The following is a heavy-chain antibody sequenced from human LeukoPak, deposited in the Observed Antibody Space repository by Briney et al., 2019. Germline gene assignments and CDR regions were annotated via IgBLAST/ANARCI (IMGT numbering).Heavy chain of an antibody. CDR3: ARIYYYYCYYYMDV. V-gene: IGHV4-34*01. CDR2: IYYSGST. Sequence: SETLSLTCAVYGGSFSGYYWGWIRQPPGKGLEWIGSIYYSGSTYYNPSLKSRVTISVDTSKNQFSLKLSSVTAADTARYYCARIYYYYCYYYMDVWGKGTTVTISS. D-gene: IGHD1-26*01. J-gene: IGHJ6*03. CDR1: GGSFSGYY.